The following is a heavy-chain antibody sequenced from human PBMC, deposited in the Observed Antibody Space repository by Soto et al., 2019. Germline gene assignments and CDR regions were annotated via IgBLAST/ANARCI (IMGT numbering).Heavy chain of an antibody. D-gene: IGHD1-1*01. CDR3: VEGWNDF. CDR1: GFMFSSAW. V-gene: IGHV3-15*01. J-gene: IGHJ4*02. CDR2: IKSTKDGGAR. Sequence: EVHVVESGGDLVEPGGSLRLSCVTSGFMFSSAWMSWVSQAPGKGLEWVARIKSTKDGGARDYAAPVNGRFSISRDDSKSTVYLQMNSLRVEDTALYYCVEGWNDFWGQGTLVTVSS.